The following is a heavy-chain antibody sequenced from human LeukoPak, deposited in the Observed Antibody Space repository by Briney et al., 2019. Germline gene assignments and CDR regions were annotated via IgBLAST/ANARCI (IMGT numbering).Heavy chain of an antibody. D-gene: IGHD3-22*01. CDR1: GYTFTCYY. V-gene: IGHV1-2*02. CDR3: ARARYDSSGYYGY. J-gene: IGHJ4*02. Sequence: ASVKVSCKASGYTFTCYYMHWVRPAPGQGLEWMGWINHNSGGTNYAQKFQGRVTMTRDTSISTAYMELSRLRSDDTAVYYCARARYDSSGYYGYWGQGTLVTVSS. CDR2: INHNSGGT.